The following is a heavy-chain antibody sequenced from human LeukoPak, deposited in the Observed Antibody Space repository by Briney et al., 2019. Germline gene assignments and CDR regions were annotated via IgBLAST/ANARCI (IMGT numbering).Heavy chain of an antibody. V-gene: IGHV3-23*01. J-gene: IGHJ3*02. CDR1: GFTFSNYA. Sequence: GGSLRLSCLPSGFTFSNYAMTWVRQAPGKWLEWVSSISGSGGTSYYADSVKGRFTISRDSAKNMLFLQMNRLRAEDTALYFCAKASGDYLGPHRALDIWGQGTQVTVS. CDR3: AKASGDYLGPHRALDI. D-gene: IGHD4-11*01. CDR2: ISGSGGTS.